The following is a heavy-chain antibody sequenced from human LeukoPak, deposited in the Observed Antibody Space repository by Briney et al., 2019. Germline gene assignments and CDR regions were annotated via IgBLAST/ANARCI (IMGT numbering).Heavy chain of an antibody. V-gene: IGHV4-34*01. J-gene: IGHJ5*02. D-gene: IGHD6-13*01. Sequence: SETLSLTCAVYGGSFSGYYWSWIRQPPGKGLEWIGEINHSGSTNYNPSLKSRVTISVDTSKNQFSLKLSSVTAADTAVYYCARDCGSSGIGYWFDPWGRGTLVTVSS. CDR2: INHSGST. CDR1: GGSFSGYY. CDR3: ARDCGSSGIGYWFDP.